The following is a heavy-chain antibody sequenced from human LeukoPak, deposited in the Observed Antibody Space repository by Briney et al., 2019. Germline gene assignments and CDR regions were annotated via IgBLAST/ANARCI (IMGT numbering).Heavy chain of an antibody. V-gene: IGHV1-18*01. Sequence: ASVKVSCKASGYTFMSYGIIWVRQAPGQGLEWMGWISAYDGNTNYVQKFQGRVTMTIDTSTSSAYMDLRSLRSDDTAVYYCARDDGYSYRKGVDRFDYWGQGTLVTVSS. J-gene: IGHJ4*02. CDR3: ARDDGYSYRKGVDRFDY. CDR2: ISAYDGNT. CDR1: GYTFMSYG. D-gene: IGHD5-18*01.